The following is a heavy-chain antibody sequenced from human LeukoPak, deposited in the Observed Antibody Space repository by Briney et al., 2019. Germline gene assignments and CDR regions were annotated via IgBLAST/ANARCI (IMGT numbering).Heavy chain of an antibody. Sequence: PGGSLRLSCAASGFTFSSYSMNWVRQAPGKGLEWVSSISSSSSYIYYADSVKGRFTISRDNAKNSLYLQMNSLRAEDTAVYYCAKVPYYDYVWGSYNFDYWGQGTLVTVSS. J-gene: IGHJ4*02. CDR1: GFTFSSYS. V-gene: IGHV3-21*04. CDR3: AKVPYYDYVWGSYNFDY. D-gene: IGHD3-16*01. CDR2: ISSSSSYI.